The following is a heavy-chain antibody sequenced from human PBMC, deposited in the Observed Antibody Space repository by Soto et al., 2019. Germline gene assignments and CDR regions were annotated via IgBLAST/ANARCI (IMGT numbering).Heavy chain of an antibody. CDR3: ARADCTGAYCYSWAFNYGVDV. J-gene: IGHJ6*02. CDR1: GFTFNTYG. V-gene: IGHV3-33*08. CDR2: IWNDGSNK. Sequence: QVQLVESGGGVVQPGGSLRLSCTTSGFTFNTYGMHWVRQAPGKGLEWVAIIWNDGSNKYYADSVKGRFTISRDNSRNTVYLQMSSLRAEDTALYYCARADCTGAYCYSWAFNYGVDVWGQGTTVTVSS. D-gene: IGHD2-15*01.